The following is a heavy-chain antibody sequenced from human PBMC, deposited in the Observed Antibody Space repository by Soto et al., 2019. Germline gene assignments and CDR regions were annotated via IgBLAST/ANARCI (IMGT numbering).Heavy chain of an antibody. CDR1: GFSLSSSGVG. CDR2: IYGDDGE. Sequence: QITLKESGPTLVKPTQTLTLTCTFSGFSLSSSGVGVGWIRQPPGKALEWLALIYGDDGERYTPSLKTRLTITKDTSKIQVVLTMTNIDPVDTATYYCARREGDDYVWGSYKDAFDVWGQGTMVTVSS. D-gene: IGHD3-16*01. J-gene: IGHJ3*01. V-gene: IGHV2-5*02. CDR3: ARREGDDYVWGSYKDAFDV.